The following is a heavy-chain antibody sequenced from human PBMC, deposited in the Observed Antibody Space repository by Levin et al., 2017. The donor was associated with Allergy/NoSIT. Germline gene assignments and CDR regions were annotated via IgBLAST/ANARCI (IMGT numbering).Heavy chain of an antibody. J-gene: IGHJ6*02. V-gene: IGHV1-2*02. CDR2: INPNSGGT. D-gene: IGHD1-26*01. Sequence: GESLKISCKASGYTFTDYYMHWVRQAPGQGLEWMGWINPNSGGTNYAQKFQGRVTMTRDTSISTAYMELSRLRSDDTAVYYCARAHYSYGMDVWGQGTTVTVSS. CDR1: GYTFTDYY. CDR3: ARAHYSYGMDV.